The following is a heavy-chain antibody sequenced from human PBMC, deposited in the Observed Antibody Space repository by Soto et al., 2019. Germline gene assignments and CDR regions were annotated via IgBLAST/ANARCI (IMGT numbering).Heavy chain of an antibody. D-gene: IGHD6-19*01. CDR3: ASAPNIAVAGTGGGDI. Sequence: GGSLRLSCAASGFTFSDYYMSWIRQAPGKGLEWVSYISSSGSTIYYADSVKGRFTISRDNAKNSLYLQMNSLRAEDTAVYYCASAPNIAVAGTGGGDIWGQGTTVTVSS. J-gene: IGHJ3*02. CDR2: ISSSGSTI. V-gene: IGHV3-11*01. CDR1: GFTFSDYY.